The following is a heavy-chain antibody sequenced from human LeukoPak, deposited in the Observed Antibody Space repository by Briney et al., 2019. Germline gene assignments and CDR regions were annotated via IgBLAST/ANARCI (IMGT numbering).Heavy chain of an antibody. CDR2: IYTSGST. V-gene: IGHV4-4*07. D-gene: IGHD2-2*02. J-gene: IGHJ5*02. Sequence: SETLSLTCTVSGGSISSYYWSWLRQPAGKGLEWIGRIYTSGSTNYNPSLKSRVTMSVDTSKNQFSLKLSSVTAADTAVYYCAGGVVVVPAAIRSTYWFDPWGQGTLVTVSS. CDR1: GGSISSYY. CDR3: AGGVVVVPAAIRSTYWFDP.